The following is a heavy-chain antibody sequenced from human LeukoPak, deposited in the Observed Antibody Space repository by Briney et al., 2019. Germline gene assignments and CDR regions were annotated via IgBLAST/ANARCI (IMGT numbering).Heavy chain of an antibody. CDR1: GGTFFSYA. Sequence: ASVKVSCKASGGTFFSYAISWVRQAPGQGLEWMGGIIPLFGTANYAQKFQGRVTITADESTSTAYMELSSLRSEDTAVYYCARDNSVRDEAWWFNPWGQGTLVTVSS. CDR2: IIPLFGTA. D-gene: IGHD5-24*01. V-gene: IGHV1-69*01. CDR3: ARDNSVRDEAWWFNP. J-gene: IGHJ5*02.